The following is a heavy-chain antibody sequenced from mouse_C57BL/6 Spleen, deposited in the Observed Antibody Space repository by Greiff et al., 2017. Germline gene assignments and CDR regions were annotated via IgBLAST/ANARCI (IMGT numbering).Heavy chain of an antibody. CDR2: IDPENGDT. D-gene: IGHD1-1*01. CDR3: TKHYGSSLYFDY. Sequence: EVQLQQSGAELVRPGASVKLSCTASGFNIKDDYMHWVKQRPEQGLEWIGWIDPENGDTEYASKFQGKATITADTSSNTAYLQLSSLTSEDTAVYYCTKHYGSSLYFDYWGQGTTLTVSS. CDR1: GFNIKDDY. V-gene: IGHV14-4*01. J-gene: IGHJ2*01.